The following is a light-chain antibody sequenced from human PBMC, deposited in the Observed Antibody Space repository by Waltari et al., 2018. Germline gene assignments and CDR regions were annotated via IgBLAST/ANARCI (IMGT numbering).Light chain of an antibody. CDR2: DVN. J-gene: IGLJ3*02. CDR3: CSYAAIYTWV. CDR1: GSDIGNYNF. V-gene: IGLV2-11*01. Sequence: QSALTQPRSVSGSPGQSVTISCTGTGSDIGNYNFTSWYQHHPGKDTKLMSYDVNKRPSCVPDRFSGSRSGNTASLTISGLQAEDEADSYCCSYAAIYTWVFGGVTKLSVL.